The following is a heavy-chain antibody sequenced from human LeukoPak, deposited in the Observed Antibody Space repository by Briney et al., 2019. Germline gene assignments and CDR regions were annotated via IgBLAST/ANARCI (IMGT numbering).Heavy chain of an antibody. D-gene: IGHD3-22*01. CDR3: SKDEVTSGGGLAS. CDR1: GFTLSGTH. V-gene: IGHV3-66*01. J-gene: IGHJ5*01. Sequence: GGALRLSCAGSGFTLSGTHMSWVGQAPGKGVEGVSAMYTGGRKYYTDSVTGGWTVSKDNCKNKLFLDIGSVRAEGTGDGYFSKDEVTSGGGLASWGQATLVIVSS. CDR2: MYTGGRK.